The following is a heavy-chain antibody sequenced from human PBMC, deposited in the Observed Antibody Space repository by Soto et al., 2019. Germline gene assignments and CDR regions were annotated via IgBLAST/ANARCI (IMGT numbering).Heavy chain of an antibody. CDR1: GFTFTSYA. Sequence: EVQLLESGGGLVQPGGSLGVSCAASGFTFTSYAMSWVRQAPGKGLEWVSAISGSGVSTYYADSVKGRFTISRDNSKNTRFLQMNSLRAEDTAVYYCAKEEAYSSGWGSFDYWGQGTLVTVSS. CDR2: ISGSGVST. D-gene: IGHD6-19*01. J-gene: IGHJ4*02. V-gene: IGHV3-23*01. CDR3: AKEEAYSSGWGSFDY.